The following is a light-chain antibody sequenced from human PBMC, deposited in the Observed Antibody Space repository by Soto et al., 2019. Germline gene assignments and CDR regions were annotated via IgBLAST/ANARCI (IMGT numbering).Light chain of an antibody. CDR3: QQSHSTPWT. J-gene: IGKJ1*01. Sequence: DIQMTQSPSSLSASVGDRVTITCRASQTITTYLNWYQQKPGKAPKLLIYGASSLQSGVPSRFTGSGSGTEFILTISSLQPEDSATYHCQQSHSTPWTFGQWTKVEIK. CDR1: QTITTY. V-gene: IGKV1-39*01. CDR2: GAS.